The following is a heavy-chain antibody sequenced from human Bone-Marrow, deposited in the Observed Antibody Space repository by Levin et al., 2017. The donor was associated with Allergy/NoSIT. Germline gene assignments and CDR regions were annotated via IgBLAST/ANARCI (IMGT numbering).Heavy chain of an antibody. V-gene: IGHV2-26*01. J-gene: IGHJ6*02. D-gene: IGHD2-2*01. Sequence: SGPTLVKPTETLTLTCTVSGFSLSNTRMGVSWIRQPPGKALEWLAQIFSNDEKSYSTSLKSRLIISKDTSKSQVVLTMTNLDPVDTATSYFSRIEESRTSFSPFYYGMDVWGQGTTVTVSS. CDR2: IFSNDEK. CDR1: GFSLSNTRMG. CDR3: SRIEESRTSFSPFYYGMDV.